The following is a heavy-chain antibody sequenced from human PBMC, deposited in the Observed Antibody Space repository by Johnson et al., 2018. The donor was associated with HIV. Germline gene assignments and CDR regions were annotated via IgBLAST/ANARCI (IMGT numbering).Heavy chain of an antibody. CDR1: GFTFDDYD. Sequence: VQLVESGGGVVRPGGSLRLSCAASGFTFDDYDMSWVRQAPGKGLEWVSAISGSGGSTYYADSVKGRFTISRDNSKNTLYLQMNSLRAEDTAVYYCARAVGSSSVALDIWGQGTLVTVSS. V-gene: IGHV3-23*04. CDR3: ARAVGSSSVALDI. CDR2: ISGSGGST. D-gene: IGHD6-6*01. J-gene: IGHJ3*02.